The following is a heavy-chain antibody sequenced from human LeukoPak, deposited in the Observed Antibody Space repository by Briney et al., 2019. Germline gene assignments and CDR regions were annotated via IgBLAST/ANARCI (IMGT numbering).Heavy chain of an antibody. V-gene: IGHV4-38-2*01. CDR2: IYHSGST. CDR1: GYSISSGYY. Sequence: SETLSLTCAVSGYSISSGYYWGWIRQPPGKGREWIGSIYHSGSTYHNPSLKSRVTISVDTSKNQFSLKLSSVTAADTAVYYCARIQEADWYFDLWGRGTLVTVSS. CDR3: ARIQEADWYFDL. J-gene: IGHJ2*01.